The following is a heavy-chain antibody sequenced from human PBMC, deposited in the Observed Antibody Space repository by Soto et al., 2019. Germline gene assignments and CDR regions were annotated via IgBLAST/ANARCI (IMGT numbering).Heavy chain of an antibody. V-gene: IGHV3-64*01. CDR1: GFTLSGYA. D-gene: IGHD6-6*01. Sequence: EVQLAESGGGLAQPGGSLRLSCAASGFTLSGYAMDWVRQAPGKGLEYVSGISSNGVGTYYANSVQGRFTISRDNSKNTXXXXXXXXXXXDXXXXXXXXXXRPDFYYMDVWGKGTTVTVSS. J-gene: IGHJ6*03. CDR3: XXXXRPDFYYMDV. CDR2: ISSNGVGT.